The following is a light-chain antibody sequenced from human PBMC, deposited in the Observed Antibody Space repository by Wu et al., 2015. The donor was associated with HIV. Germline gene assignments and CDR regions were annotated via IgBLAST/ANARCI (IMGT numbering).Light chain of an antibody. V-gene: IGKV3-20*01. CDR2: GAS. CDR1: QSISSGY. CDR3: QHYDNSPQVT. J-gene: IGKJ4*01. Sequence: EIVMTLSPATLSVSPGERATLSCRVSQSISSGYLAWYQQKPGQAPRLLIYGASSRATGIPDRFSGTGSGTDFTLTISRLEPEDFTVYYCQHYDNSPQVTFGGGTKVEIK.